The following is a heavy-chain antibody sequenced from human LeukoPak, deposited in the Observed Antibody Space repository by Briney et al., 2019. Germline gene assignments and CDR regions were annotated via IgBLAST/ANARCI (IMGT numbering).Heavy chain of an antibody. J-gene: IGHJ4*02. CDR3: VRGTGY. CDR2: ISSNGDST. CDR1: GFTFSTYV. V-gene: IGHV3-64D*06. Sequence: PGGSLRLSYSVSGFTFSTYVMHWVRQAPGKGLEYVSAISSNGDSTYYADSVKGRFTISRDNSKNTLYLQMSSLRADDTAVYYCVRGTGYWGQGTLVTVSS.